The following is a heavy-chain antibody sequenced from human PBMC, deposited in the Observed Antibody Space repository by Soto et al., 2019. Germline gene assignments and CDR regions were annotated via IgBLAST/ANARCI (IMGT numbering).Heavy chain of an antibody. V-gene: IGHV1-18*01. Sequence: ASVKVSCKASGYTFTSYGISWVRQAPGQGLEWMGWISAYNGNTNYAQKLQGRVTMTTDTSTSTAYMELRSLRADDTAVYYCARPTPPVLSGTLAFDIWGQGTMVTVSS. CDR2: ISAYNGNT. J-gene: IGHJ3*02. CDR1: GYTFTSYG. CDR3: ARPTPPVLSGTLAFDI. D-gene: IGHD3-16*01.